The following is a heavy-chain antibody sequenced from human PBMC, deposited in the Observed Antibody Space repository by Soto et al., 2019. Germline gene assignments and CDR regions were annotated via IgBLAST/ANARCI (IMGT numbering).Heavy chain of an antibody. CDR2: INHRGST. CDR1: GGSFSGYY. CDR3: ARGRAYYGSGSYLSYYYMDV. J-gene: IGHJ6*03. D-gene: IGHD3-10*01. V-gene: IGHV4-34*01. Sequence: QVQLQQWGAGLLKPSETLSLTCAVYGGSFSGYYWSWIRQPPGKGLEWIGEINHRGSTNYNPSLKSRVTISVDTSKNQFSLKLISVTAADKDVYYCARGRAYYGSGSYLSYYYMDVWGKGTTVTVSS.